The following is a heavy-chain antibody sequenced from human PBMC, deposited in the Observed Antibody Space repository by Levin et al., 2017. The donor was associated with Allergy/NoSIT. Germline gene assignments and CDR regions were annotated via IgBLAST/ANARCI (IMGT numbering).Heavy chain of an antibody. D-gene: IGHD2-2*01. Sequence: GGSLRLSCAASGFTFSSYAMSWVRQAPGKGLEWVSAISGSGDSTYYADSVKGRFTISRDNSKNTLYLQMNSLIAEDTAVYYCARTRGCSSTSCYPDYWGQGTLVTVSS. CDR1: GFTFSSYA. CDR2: ISGSGDST. CDR3: ARTRGCSSTSCYPDY. J-gene: IGHJ4*02. V-gene: IGHV3-23*01.